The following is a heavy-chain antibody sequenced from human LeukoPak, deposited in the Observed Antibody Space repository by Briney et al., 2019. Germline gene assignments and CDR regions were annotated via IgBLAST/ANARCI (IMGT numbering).Heavy chain of an antibody. J-gene: IGHJ5*02. Sequence: SETLSLTCTVSGGSISGYYWSWFRQPAGNGLEWIGRVYTSGTTNYNPSLKSRVTMSIDTSKNQFSLKLTSVTAADTAVYYCARGFGHPWGQGTLVTVSS. CDR2: VYTSGTT. D-gene: IGHD3-10*01. V-gene: IGHV4-4*07. CDR3: ARGFGHP. CDR1: GGSISGYY.